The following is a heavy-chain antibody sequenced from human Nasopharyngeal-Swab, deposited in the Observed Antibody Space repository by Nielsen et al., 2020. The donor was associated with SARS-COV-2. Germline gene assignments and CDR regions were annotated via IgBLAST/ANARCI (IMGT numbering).Heavy chain of an antibody. J-gene: IGHJ4*02. CDR1: GGPISIEDYY. V-gene: IGHV4-31*03. D-gene: IGHD3-10*01. CDR2: ISYSGNT. Sequence: SETLSPTCTAPGGPISIEDYYWSWVRQHPGKGLEWIGYISYSGNTYYSPSLKSRLAISIDTSRNKFSLKLRSVTAADTAVYYCAWDRARRYFNSWGQGTLVTVSS. CDR3: AWDRARRYFNS.